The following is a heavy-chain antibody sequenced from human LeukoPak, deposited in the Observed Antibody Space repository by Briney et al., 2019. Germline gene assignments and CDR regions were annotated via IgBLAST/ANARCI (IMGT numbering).Heavy chain of an antibody. CDR2: INPNSGGT. D-gene: IGHD2-8*01. CDR1: GYTFTGYY. J-gene: IGHJ6*02. CDR3: ASSGGVYYYYGMDV. Sequence: GASVRVSCKASGYTFTGYYTHWVRQAPGQGLEWMGRINPNSGGTNYAQKFQGRVTMTRDTSISTAYMELSRLRSDDTAVYYCASSGGVYYYYGMDVWGQGTTVTVSS. V-gene: IGHV1-2*06.